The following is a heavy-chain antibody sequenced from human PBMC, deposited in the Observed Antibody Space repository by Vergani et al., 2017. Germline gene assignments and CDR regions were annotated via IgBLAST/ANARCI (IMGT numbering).Heavy chain of an antibody. V-gene: IGHV1-46*01. CDR3: AIPRGRSNYYYYMDV. D-gene: IGHD1-14*01. CDR1: GYTFTSYY. J-gene: IGHJ6*03. CDR2: INPSGGST. Sequence: QVQLVQSGAEVKKPGASVKVSCKASGYTFTSYYMHWVRQAPGQGLEWMGIINPSGGSTSYAQKFQGRDTMTRDTSKSTVYMELSSRRSEDTGVYYSAIPRGRSNYYYYMDVWGKGTTVTVYS.